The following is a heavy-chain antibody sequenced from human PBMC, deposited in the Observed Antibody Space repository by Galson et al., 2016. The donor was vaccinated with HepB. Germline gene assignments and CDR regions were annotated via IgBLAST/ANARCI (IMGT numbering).Heavy chain of an antibody. V-gene: IGHV3-13*01. J-gene: IGHJ6*04. CDR3: ARDGGYSGYDAYGLDV. CDR2: IGTAGNT. Sequence: SLRLSCAASGFSFRSYAMHWVRQVPGKGLEWVAVIGTAGNTYYAASVKGRFTISREDAKNSLFLQMNSLTVGDTAVYYCARDGGYSGYDAYGLDVWGKGTTVTVSS. D-gene: IGHD5-12*01. CDR1: GFSFRSYA.